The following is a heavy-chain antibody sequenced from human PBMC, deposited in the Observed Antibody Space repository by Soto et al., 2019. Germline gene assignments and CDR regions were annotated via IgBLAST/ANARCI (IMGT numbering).Heavy chain of an antibody. CDR3: TTAYSSSWYPYYYGMDV. Sequence: PGGSLRLSCAASGFTFTNAWMNWVRQAPGKGLEWVGHIKSKTDGGTTDYAAPVKGRFSISRDDSKNTLYVQMNSLKTEDTAVYYCTTAYSSSWYPYYYGMDVWGQGTTVTVS. V-gene: IGHV3-15*07. CDR2: IKSKTDGGTT. D-gene: IGHD6-13*01. J-gene: IGHJ6*02. CDR1: GFTFTNAW.